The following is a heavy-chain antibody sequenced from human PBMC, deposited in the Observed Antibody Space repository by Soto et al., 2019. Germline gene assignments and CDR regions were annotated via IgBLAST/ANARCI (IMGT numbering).Heavy chain of an antibody. CDR3: ATGLYSSGVLSGS. V-gene: IGHV4-31*03. CDR2: IYYSGST. D-gene: IGHD3-10*01. J-gene: IGHJ4*02. Sequence: SETLSLTCTVSGGSISSGGYYWSWIRQHPGKGLEWIGYIYYSGSTYYNPSLKSRVTISIDTSKSQFYLKLTSVTAADTATYYGATGLYSSGVLSGSWGRGTRVT. CDR1: GGSISSGGYY.